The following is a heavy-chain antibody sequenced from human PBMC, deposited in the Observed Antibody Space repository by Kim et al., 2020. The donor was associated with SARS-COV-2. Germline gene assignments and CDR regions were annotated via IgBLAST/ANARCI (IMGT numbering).Heavy chain of an antibody. Sequence: KSRVTISVDTSKNQFSLRLSSVTAADTPVYYCARSLAAAGTAAEYNWFDPWGQGTLVTVSS. D-gene: IGHD6-13*01. CDR3: ARSLAAAGTAAEYNWFDP. V-gene: IGHV4-39*07. J-gene: IGHJ5*02.